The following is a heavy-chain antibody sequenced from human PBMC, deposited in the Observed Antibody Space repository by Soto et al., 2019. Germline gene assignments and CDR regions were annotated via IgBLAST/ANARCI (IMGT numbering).Heavy chain of an antibody. CDR2: ISSSSSYI. D-gene: IGHD3-22*01. CDR3: ARDHYYYDSSGYYYARPFDY. V-gene: IGHV3-21*01. CDR1: GFTFSSYS. J-gene: IGHJ4*02. Sequence: EVQLVESGGGLVKPGGSLRLSCAASGFTFSSYSMNWVRQAPGKGLEWVSSISSSSSYIYYADSVKGRFTISRDNAKNSLYLQMNSLRAEDTAVYYCARDHYYYDSSGYYYARPFDYWGEGTLVTVSS.